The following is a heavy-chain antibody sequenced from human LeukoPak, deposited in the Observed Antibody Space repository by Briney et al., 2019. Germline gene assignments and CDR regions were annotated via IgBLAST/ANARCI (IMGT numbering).Heavy chain of an antibody. CDR3: ARHKPHYYGSGSYFWFDP. Sequence: SETLSLTCAVYGGSFSGYYWSWIRQPPGKGLEWIGEINHSGSTNYNPSLKSRVTISVDTSKNQFSLKLSSVTAADTAAYYCARHKPHYYGSGSYFWFDPWGQGTLVTVSS. J-gene: IGHJ5*02. V-gene: IGHV4-34*01. CDR2: INHSGST. CDR1: GGSFSGYY. D-gene: IGHD3-10*01.